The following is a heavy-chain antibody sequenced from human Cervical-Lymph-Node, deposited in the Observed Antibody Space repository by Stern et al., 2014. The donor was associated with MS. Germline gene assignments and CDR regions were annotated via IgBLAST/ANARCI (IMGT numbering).Heavy chain of an antibody. CDR3: ARTWIQQWTPDFDS. D-gene: IGHD5-18*01. Sequence: VQLVQSGAEVMKPGASVKVSCKASGYTFTGHPIHWVRQAPGQGLEWMGRINPNSGATKYAQNFQGRITMTRDTSISTGYMELSSLRSDDTAVYFCARTWIQQWTPDFDSWGQGTLVIVSS. V-gene: IGHV1-2*06. CDR1: GYTFTGHP. CDR2: INPNSGAT. J-gene: IGHJ4*02.